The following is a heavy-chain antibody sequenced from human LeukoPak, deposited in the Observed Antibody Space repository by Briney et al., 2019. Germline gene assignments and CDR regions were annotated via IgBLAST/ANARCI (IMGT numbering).Heavy chain of an antibody. Sequence: SETLSLTCTVSGGSISSGGYYWSWIRQPPGKGLEWIGYIYHSGSTYYNPSLKSRVTISVDRSKNQFSLKLSSVTAADTAVYYCARGFGRGGSGSYYLPAPLYYFDYWGQGTLVTVSS. CDR3: ARGFGRGGSGSYYLPAPLYYFDY. CDR1: GGSISSGGYY. V-gene: IGHV4-30-2*01. J-gene: IGHJ4*02. CDR2: IYHSGST. D-gene: IGHD3-10*01.